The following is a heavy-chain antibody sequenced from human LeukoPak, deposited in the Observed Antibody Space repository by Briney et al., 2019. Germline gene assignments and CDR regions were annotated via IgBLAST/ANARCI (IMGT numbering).Heavy chain of an antibody. CDR1: GGTFSSYA. D-gene: IGHD6-13*01. CDR2: IIPIFGTA. CDR3: ASTALDKYSSSWPIDY. V-gene: IGHV1-69*13. Sequence: ASVKVSCKASGGTFSSYAISWVRQAPGQGLEWMGGIIPIFGTANYAQKFQGRVTITADESASTAYMELSSLRPEDTAVYYCASTALDKYSSSWPIDYWGQGTLVTVSS. J-gene: IGHJ4*02.